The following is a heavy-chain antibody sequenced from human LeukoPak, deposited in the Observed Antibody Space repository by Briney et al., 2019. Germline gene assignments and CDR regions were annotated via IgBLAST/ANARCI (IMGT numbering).Heavy chain of an antibody. CDR2: IGTAGDT. CDR3: ARGETTLSGNGGSIDY. CDR1: GFTFSSND. J-gene: IGHJ4*02. V-gene: IGHV3-13*01. Sequence: TGGSLRLSCAASGFTFSSNDMHWVRQAAGKGLEWVSAIGTAGDTYYPGSVKGRFTISRENAKNSLYLQMNSLRAGDTAVYYCARGETTLSGNGGSIDYWGQGTLVTVSS. D-gene: IGHD4-17*01.